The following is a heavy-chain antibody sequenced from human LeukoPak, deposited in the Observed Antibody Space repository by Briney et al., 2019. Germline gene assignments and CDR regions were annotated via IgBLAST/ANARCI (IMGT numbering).Heavy chain of an antibody. CDR1: GFTFSSYW. D-gene: IGHD6-13*01. CDR2: IKQDGSEK. CDR3: ARMPGGLAAYFDP. Sequence: PGGSLRLSCAASGFTFSSYWMSWVRQAPGKGLEWVANIKQDGSEKYYVDSVKGRFTISRDNAKNSLYLQMNSLRAEDTVVYYCARMPGGLAAYFDPWGQGTLVTVSS. J-gene: IGHJ5*02. V-gene: IGHV3-7*03.